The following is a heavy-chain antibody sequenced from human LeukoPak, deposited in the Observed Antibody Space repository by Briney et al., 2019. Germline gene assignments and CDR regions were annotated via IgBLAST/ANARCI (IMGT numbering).Heavy chain of an antibody. CDR2: IRYDGNNK. CDR1: GSTFSSSG. V-gene: IGHV3-30*02. D-gene: IGHD6-19*01. J-gene: IGHJ4*02. Sequence: GGSLRLSCAASGSTFSSSGMHWVRQAPGKGLEWVAFIRYDGNNKYYADSVKGRFTISRDNSKNTLYLQMSSLRAEDTAVYYCARDLGYSSGPNYWGQGTRVTVSS. CDR3: ARDLGYSSGPNY.